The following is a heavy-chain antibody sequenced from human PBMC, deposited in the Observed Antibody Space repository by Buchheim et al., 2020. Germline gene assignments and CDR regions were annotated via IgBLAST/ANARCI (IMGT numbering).Heavy chain of an antibody. CDR1: GFTFNNYA. CDR2: ISYAGTTK. V-gene: IGHV3-30-3*01. D-gene: IGHD6-19*01. J-gene: IGHJ6*02. Sequence: QVQLVESGGGVVQPGRSLRLSCAASGFTFNNYAMHWVRQAPGKGLEWVAVISYAGTTKYYADSVKGRFTISRDHSENSLYLQMNSLRVENTAVYYCARRRVAASDYYYGMDVWGQGTT. CDR3: ARRRVAASDYYYGMDV.